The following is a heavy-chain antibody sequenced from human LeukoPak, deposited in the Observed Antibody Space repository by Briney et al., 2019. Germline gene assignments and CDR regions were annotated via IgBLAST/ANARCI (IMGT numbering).Heavy chain of an antibody. J-gene: IGHJ3*02. CDR3: ACRLRSGAFDI. CDR1: GFTFSSYW. Sequence: GGSLRLSCAASGFTFSSYWMHWVRQAPGKGLVWVSRINSDGSSTSYADSVKGRFTISRDNAKNTLYLQMNSLRAEDTAVYYCACRLRSGAFDIWGQGTVVTVSS. CDR2: INSDGSST. V-gene: IGHV3-74*01. D-gene: IGHD4-17*01.